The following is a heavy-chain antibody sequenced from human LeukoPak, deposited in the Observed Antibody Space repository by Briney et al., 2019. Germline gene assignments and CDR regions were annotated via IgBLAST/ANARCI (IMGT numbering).Heavy chain of an antibody. V-gene: IGHV1-18*04. CDR2: ISAYNANT. J-gene: IGHJ6*04. Sequence: ASVKVSCKASGYTFTNYGISWVRQAPGQGLEWMGWISAYNANTNYAQKFQGRVTMTTDTSTSTVYMELRSLRSDDTAIYYCARTDYDILTGARMDVWGKGTTVTVSS. CDR1: GYTFTNYG. CDR3: ARTDYDILTGARMDV. D-gene: IGHD3-9*01.